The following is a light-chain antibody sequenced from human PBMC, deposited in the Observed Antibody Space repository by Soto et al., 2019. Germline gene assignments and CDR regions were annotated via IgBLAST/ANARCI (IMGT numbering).Light chain of an antibody. CDR1: QNVGSY. J-gene: IGKJ3*01. Sequence: EIVLTQSPATLSFSPGDTATLSCRASQNVGSYLAWYQQKPGQAPRLLIYEIFKRATGIPARFSGSGSGTDFNLTISSLEPEDFAVYYCQHRDRWPPIITFGPGTTVDIK. CDR2: EIF. V-gene: IGKV3-11*01. CDR3: QHRDRWPPIIT.